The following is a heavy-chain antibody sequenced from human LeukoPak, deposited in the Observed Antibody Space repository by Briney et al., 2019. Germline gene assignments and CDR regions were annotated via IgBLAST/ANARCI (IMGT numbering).Heavy chain of an antibody. D-gene: IGHD6-19*01. CDR3: ARDSDSSGDIPKWYFDL. V-gene: IGHV1-18*01. CDR2: ISGYNGNA. CDR1: GYNFRNHG. Sequence: ASVKVSCKTSGYNFRNHGISWVRQAPGQGLEWMGWISGYNGNANYAEKFQGRVTMTTDTSTRTAYMELGSLRSDDTAVYYCARDSDSSGDIPKWYFDLWGRGTLITVSS. J-gene: IGHJ2*01.